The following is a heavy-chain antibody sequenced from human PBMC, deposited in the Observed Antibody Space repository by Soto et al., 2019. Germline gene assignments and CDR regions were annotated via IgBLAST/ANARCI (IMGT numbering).Heavy chain of an antibody. Sequence: SVKVSCKASGGTFSSYAISWVRQAPGQGLEWMGGIIPIFGTANYAQKFQGRVTITADESTSTAYMELSSLRSEDTAVYYCARGPAHYVPAAEWYFDLWGRGTLVTVSS. J-gene: IGHJ2*01. CDR1: GGTFSSYA. CDR2: IIPIFGTA. CDR3: ARGPAHYVPAAEWYFDL. V-gene: IGHV1-69*13. D-gene: IGHD2-2*01.